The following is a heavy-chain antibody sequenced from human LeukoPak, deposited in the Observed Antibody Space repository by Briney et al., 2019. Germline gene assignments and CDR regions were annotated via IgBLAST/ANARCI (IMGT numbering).Heavy chain of an antibody. CDR1: GFTFSSYA. V-gene: IGHV3-30-3*01. Sequence: QPGRSLRLSCVASGFTFSSYAMHWVRQAPGKGLEWVALISYDGSNKYYADSVKGRFTISRDNSKNTLYLQMNSLRAEDTAVYYCARGGVYSSGSYYLYYFDYWGQGTLVTVSS. J-gene: IGHJ4*02. D-gene: IGHD6-19*01. CDR3: ARGGVYSSGSYYLYYFDY. CDR2: ISYDGSNK.